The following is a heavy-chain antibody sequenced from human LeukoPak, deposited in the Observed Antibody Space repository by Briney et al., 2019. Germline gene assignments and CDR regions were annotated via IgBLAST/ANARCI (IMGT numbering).Heavy chain of an antibody. D-gene: IGHD6-13*01. CDR3: AKGDGYSSSWSSFQH. V-gene: IGHV3-23*01. Sequence: SGGSLRLSCAASGFTFSSYDMSWVRQAPGKGLEWVSAISGSGGSTYYADSVKGRFTISRDNSKNTLYLQMNSLRAEDTAVYYRAKGDGYSSSWSSFQHWGQGTLVTVSS. CDR2: ISGSGGST. J-gene: IGHJ1*01. CDR1: GFTFSSYD.